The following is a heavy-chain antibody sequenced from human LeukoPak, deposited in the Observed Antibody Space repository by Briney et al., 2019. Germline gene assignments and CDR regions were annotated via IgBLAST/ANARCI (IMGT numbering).Heavy chain of an antibody. J-gene: IGHJ4*02. Sequence: GGSLRLSCAASGFTVSSNYMSWVRQAPGKGLEWVSYISSSSSTIDYADSVKGRFTISRDNAKNSLYLQMNSLRAEDTAVYYCAREPDYGDYALDYWGQGTLVTVSS. CDR1: GFTVSSNY. D-gene: IGHD4-17*01. CDR3: AREPDYGDYALDY. V-gene: IGHV3-48*01. CDR2: ISSSSSTI.